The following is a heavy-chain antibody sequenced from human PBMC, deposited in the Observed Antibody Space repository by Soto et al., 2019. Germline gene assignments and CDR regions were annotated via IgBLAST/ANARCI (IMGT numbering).Heavy chain of an antibody. D-gene: IGHD6-13*01. CDR2: INPSGGST. CDR3: ARGSYSSSWDY. J-gene: IGHJ4*02. CDR1: GNPFTSYY. V-gene: IGHV1-46*01. Sequence: GASVKGSWKASGNPFTSYYMHWVRQAPGQGLEWMGIINPSGGSTSYAQKFQGRVTMTRDTSTSTVYMELSSLRSEDTAVYYCARGSYSSSWDYWGQGTLVTVSS.